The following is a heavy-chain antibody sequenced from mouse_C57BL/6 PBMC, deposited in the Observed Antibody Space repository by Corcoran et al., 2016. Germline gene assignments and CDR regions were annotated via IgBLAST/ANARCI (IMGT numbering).Heavy chain of an antibody. Sequence: EVQLQQSGPELVKPGASVKISCKASGYTFTDYYMNWVKQSHGKSLEWIGDINPNNGGTSYNQKFKGKATLTVDKSSSTAYMELRSLTSEDSAVYYCARRDLGFAYWGQGTLVTFSA. V-gene: IGHV1-26*01. J-gene: IGHJ3*01. CDR3: ARRDLGFAY. CDR2: INPNNGGT. CDR1: GYTFTDYY. D-gene: IGHD3-3*01.